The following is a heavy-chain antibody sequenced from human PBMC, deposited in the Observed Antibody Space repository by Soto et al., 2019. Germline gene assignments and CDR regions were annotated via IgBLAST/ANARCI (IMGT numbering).Heavy chain of an antibody. J-gene: IGHJ4*02. CDR1: GGSISSSNW. CDR3: AMYCSSTSCYTRGFDY. V-gene: IGHV4-4*02. D-gene: IGHD2-2*02. Sequence: SETLCLTCAVSGGSISSSNWWSWVRQPPGKGLEWIGEIYHSGSTNYNPSLKSRVTISVDKSKNQFSLKLSSVTAADTAVYYCAMYCSSTSCYTRGFDYWGQGTLVTVSS. CDR2: IYHSGST.